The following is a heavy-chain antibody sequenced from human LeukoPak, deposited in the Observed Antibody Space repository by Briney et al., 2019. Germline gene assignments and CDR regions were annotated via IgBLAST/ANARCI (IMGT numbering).Heavy chain of an antibody. V-gene: IGHV4-34*01. J-gene: IGHJ6*02. CDR2: INHSGST. CDR1: LDSTTSNF. D-gene: IGHD2-15*01. CDR3: ARGANFYYYGMDV. Sequence: SETLSLTCTVSLDSTTSNFWSWIRQPPGKGLEWIGEINHSGSTNYNPSLKSRVTISVDTSKNQFSLKLSSVTAADTAVYYCARGANFYYYGMDVWGQGTTVTVSS.